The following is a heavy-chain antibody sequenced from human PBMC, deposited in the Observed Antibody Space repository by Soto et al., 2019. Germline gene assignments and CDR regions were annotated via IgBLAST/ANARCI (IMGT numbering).Heavy chain of an antibody. V-gene: IGHV3-9*01. J-gene: IGHJ4*02. D-gene: IGHD2-15*01. CDR3: VKDMYEGSSGGSLDY. Sequence: EVQLVESGGGLVQPGRSLRLSCAASGFTFYDFAMHWVRQAPGKGLEWVSRISGTRNIIDYADSVKGRFIISRDNAKNYLYLQMNSLRPEDTDYYYCVKDMYEGSSGGSLDYWGQGTLVTVSS. CDR2: ISGTRNII. CDR1: GFTFYDFA.